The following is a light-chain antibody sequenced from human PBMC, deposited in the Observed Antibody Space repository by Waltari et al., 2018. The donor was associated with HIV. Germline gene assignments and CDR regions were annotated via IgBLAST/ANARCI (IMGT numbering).Light chain of an antibody. CDR2: QNT. CDR3: QAWDSSTVV. CDR1: KLGDKY. Sequence: SYELTQPPSVSVSPGQTASITCSGDKLGDKYVCWYQQKPGQSPVLVIYQNTKRPSGIPERFSGSNSGNTASLTISGTQAMDEADYYCQAWDSSTVVFGGGTKLTVL. J-gene: IGLJ2*01. V-gene: IGLV3-1*01.